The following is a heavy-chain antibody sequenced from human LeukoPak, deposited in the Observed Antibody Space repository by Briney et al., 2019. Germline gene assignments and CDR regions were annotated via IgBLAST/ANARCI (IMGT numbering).Heavy chain of an antibody. Sequence: GESLKISCKGSGYSFTGYWVGWVRQMPGKGLEWMGIIYPGDSDTRYSPSFQGQVTISADKSIDTAYLQWSSLKASDTAMYYCARRRSHDYENYAQYYFDYWGQGTPVTVSS. D-gene: IGHD4/OR15-4a*01. CDR3: ARRRSHDYENYAQYYFDY. CDR2: IYPGDSDT. CDR1: GYSFTGYW. V-gene: IGHV5-51*01. J-gene: IGHJ4*02.